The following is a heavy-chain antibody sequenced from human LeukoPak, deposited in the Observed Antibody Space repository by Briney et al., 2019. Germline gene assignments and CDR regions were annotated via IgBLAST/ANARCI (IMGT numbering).Heavy chain of an antibody. J-gene: IGHJ4*02. CDR1: GGSISSGGYY. CDR3: ARVSYGSVTKEDY. CDR2: IYYSGSA. V-gene: IGHV4-31*03. Sequence: SETLSLTCTVSGGSISSGGYYWSWIRQHPGKGLEWIGYIYYSGSAYYNPSLKSRVTISVDTSENQFSLKLSSVTAADTAVYYCARVSYGSVTKEDYWGQGTLVTVSS. D-gene: IGHD3-10*01.